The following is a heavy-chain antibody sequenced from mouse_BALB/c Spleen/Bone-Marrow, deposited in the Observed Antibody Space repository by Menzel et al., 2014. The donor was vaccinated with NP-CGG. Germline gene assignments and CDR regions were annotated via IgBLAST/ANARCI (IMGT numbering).Heavy chain of an antibody. CDR1: GFSLTGYG. CDR3: ARDSFLITRALDY. D-gene: IGHD2-4*01. J-gene: IGHJ4*01. V-gene: IGHV2-6-7*01. CDR2: IWGDGST. Sequence: VMLVASGPGLVAPSQSLSITCTVSGFSLTGYGVSWVRQPPGKGLEWLGMIWGDGSTDYNSALKSRLSINKDNSKSQVFLKMNSLQTDDTARYYCARDSFLITRALDYWGQGTSVTVSS.